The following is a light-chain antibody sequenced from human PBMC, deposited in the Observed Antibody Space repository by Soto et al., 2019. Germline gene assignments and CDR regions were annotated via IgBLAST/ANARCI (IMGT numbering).Light chain of an antibody. CDR2: AAS. CDR1: QSISSY. J-gene: IGKJ5*01. V-gene: IGKV1-39*01. Sequence: IHMTQSPSSLSASLGDRVTITCRSSQSISSYLNWYQQKPGKAPKLLIYAASSLQSGVPSRFSGSGSGTDFTLTISSLQPEDFATYYCQQSYSTLPITFGQGTRLEIK. CDR3: QQSYSTLPIT.